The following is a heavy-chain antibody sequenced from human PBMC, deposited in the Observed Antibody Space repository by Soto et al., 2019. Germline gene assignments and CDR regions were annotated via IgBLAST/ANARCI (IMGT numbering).Heavy chain of an antibody. CDR1: GGSISSGDYY. CDR2: IYYSGST. D-gene: IGHD3-22*01. V-gene: IGHV4-30-4*01. Sequence: SETLSLTCTVSGGSISSGDYYWSWIRQPPGKGLEWIGYIYYSGSTYYNPSLKSRVTISVDTSKNQFSLKLSSVTAADTAVYYCAREARYYYHSSGTDYGFDYWGQGTLVPVYS. CDR3: AREARYYYHSSGTDYGFDY. J-gene: IGHJ4*02.